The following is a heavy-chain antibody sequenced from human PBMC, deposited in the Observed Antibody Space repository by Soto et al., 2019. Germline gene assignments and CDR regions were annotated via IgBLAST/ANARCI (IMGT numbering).Heavy chain of an antibody. CDR1: GFTFSGHW. Sequence: EVQLVESGGGLVQPGGSLRLSCAASGFTFSGHWMTWVRQVPGRGLEWVANINEDGSVKGYVDSVKGRFTISRDNARNSLNLQMNGVRAEERAVYYCASVIPWGACYLDSWGQETLVTVSS. J-gene: IGHJ4*02. CDR2: INEDGSVK. V-gene: IGHV3-7*01. D-gene: IGHD3-16*02. CDR3: ASVIPWGACYLDS.